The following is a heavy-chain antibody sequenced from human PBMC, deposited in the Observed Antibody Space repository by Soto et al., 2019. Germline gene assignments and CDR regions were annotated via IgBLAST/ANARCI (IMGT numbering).Heavy chain of an antibody. D-gene: IGHD3-9*01. Sequence: PGGPLRLSCAASGFTFSDYYMSWIRQAPGKGLEWVSYISSSSSYTNYADSVKGRFTISRDNAKNSLYLQMNSLRAEDTAVYYCARGPEYYDILTQFDPWGQGTLVTVSS. CDR2: ISSSSSYT. V-gene: IGHV3-11*06. CDR1: GFTFSDYY. CDR3: ARGPEYYDILTQFDP. J-gene: IGHJ5*02.